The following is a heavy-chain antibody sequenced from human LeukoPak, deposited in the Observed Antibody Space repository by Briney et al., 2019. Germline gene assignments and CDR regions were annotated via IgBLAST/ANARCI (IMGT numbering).Heavy chain of an antibody. D-gene: IGHD5-18*01. Sequence: GGSLRLSCAASGLTFSSYEMNWVRQAPGKGREWVSYISSSGSTIYYADSVKGRFTISRDNAKNSLYLQMNSLRAEDTAVYYCARARQLWGTGVWYFDYWGQGTLVTVSS. J-gene: IGHJ4*02. CDR3: ARARQLWGTGVWYFDY. CDR2: ISSSGSTI. CDR1: GLTFSSYE. V-gene: IGHV3-48*03.